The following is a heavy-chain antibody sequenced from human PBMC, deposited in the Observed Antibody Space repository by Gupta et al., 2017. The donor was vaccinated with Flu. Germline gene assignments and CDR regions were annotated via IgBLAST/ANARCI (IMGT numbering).Heavy chain of an antibody. D-gene: IGHD3-22*01. CDR1: FTFSTYW. V-gene: IGHV3-7*01. J-gene: IGHJ6*02. CDR2: IKQDGSEK. Sequence: FTFSTYWMSWVRQAPGKGLEWVANIKQDGSEKYYVDSVKGRFTISRDNAKNSLYLQMNSLRAEDTAVYYCARDNYDGCMDVWGQGTTVTVSS. CDR3: ARDNYDGCMDV.